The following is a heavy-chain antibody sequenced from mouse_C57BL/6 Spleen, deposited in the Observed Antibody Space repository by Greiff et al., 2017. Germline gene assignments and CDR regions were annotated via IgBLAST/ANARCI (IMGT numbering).Heavy chain of an antibody. Sequence: QVQLQQSGAELVRPGASVKLSCKASGYTFTSYWMQWVKQRPIQGLEWIGNIDPSDSETHYNQKFKDKATLTVDKSSSTAYMQLSSLTSEDSAVYYCARAWVALGYWGNSTTLSVS. CDR3: ARAWVALGY. V-gene: IGHV1-52*01. CDR2: IDPSDSET. D-gene: IGHD1-1*02. J-gene: IGHJ2*01. CDR1: GYTFTSYW.